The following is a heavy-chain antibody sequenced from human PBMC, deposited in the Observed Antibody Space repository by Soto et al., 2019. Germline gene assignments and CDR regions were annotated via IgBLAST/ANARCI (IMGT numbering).Heavy chain of an antibody. CDR2: IIPIFGTA. CDR1: GGGFSIYV. J-gene: IGHJ4*02. CDR3: ARDTDYGEVDY. D-gene: IGHD4-17*01. V-gene: IGHV1-69*01. Sequence: AFLLNGSRKTSGGGFSIYVISCVRQAPGQGLEWMGGIIPIFGTANYAQKFQGRVTITADESTSTAYMELSSLRSEDTAVYYCARDTDYGEVDYWGQGTMVTVS.